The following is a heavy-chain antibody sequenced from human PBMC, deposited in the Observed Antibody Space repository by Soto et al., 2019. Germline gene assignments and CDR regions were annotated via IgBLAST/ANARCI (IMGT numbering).Heavy chain of an antibody. V-gene: IGHV1-46*01. J-gene: IGHJ6*02. Sequence: ASVKVSCKASGYSFTTYYIQWVRHAPGHGPEWLGIINPSSGTTRYAQNFQDRVTMTRDTSTSTAYMELTGLRSEDTAVYYCAAYTDPPVYKFGVVPLYYYYGMDVWGQGTTVTVSS. D-gene: IGHD3-3*01. CDR1: GYSFTTYY. CDR2: INPSSGTT. CDR3: AAYTDPPVYKFGVVPLYYYYGMDV.